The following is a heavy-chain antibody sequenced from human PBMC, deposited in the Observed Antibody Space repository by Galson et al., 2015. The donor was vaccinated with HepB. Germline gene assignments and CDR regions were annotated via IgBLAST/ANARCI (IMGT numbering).Heavy chain of an antibody. Sequence: SVKVSCKASGYTFINYYIHWVRQTPGQGLEWLGIINPSGGSTNYAQKFQDRVTMTRDTSTSTVYMELSSLRSEDTAVYYCAKDRGVFRFLEGVLPSYNYGMDVWGQGTTVTVSS. CDR3: AKDRGVFRFLEGVLPSYNYGMDV. D-gene: IGHD3-3*01. V-gene: IGHV1-46*01. CDR1: GYTFINYY. CDR2: INPSGGST. J-gene: IGHJ6*02.